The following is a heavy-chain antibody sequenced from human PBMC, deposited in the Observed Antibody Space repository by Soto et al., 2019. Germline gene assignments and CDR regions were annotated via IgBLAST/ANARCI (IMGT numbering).Heavy chain of an antibody. CDR2: IWYDGSNK. CDR3: GGGGGLFGGDPIDY. J-gene: IGHJ4*02. CDR1: GFTFSSYG. Sequence: QVQLVESGGGVVQPGRSLRLSCAASGFTFSSYGMHWVRQAPGKGLEWVAVIWYDGSNKYYADSVKGRFTISRDNSKKRRFLQKKGRGAGDTAGFWGGGGGGLFGGDPIDYWGQGTLVTVSS. V-gene: IGHV3-33*01. D-gene: IGHD3-16*01.